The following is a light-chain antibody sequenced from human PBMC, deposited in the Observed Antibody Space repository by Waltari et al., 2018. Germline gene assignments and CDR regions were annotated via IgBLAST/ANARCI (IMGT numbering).Light chain of an antibody. V-gene: IGLV2-11*01. J-gene: IGLJ3*02. CDR1: TTSVGDYNY. CDR3: CSYAGSYTWV. CDR2: YVS. Sequence: QSALTQPRSVSGSPGQSVAISCIRTTTSVGDYNYVSWYQHHPGKDPKLIIYYVSKGRSWVPDRFSGSKCGNTAPLTISVLQADDEAEYYCCSYAGSYTWVFGGGTKLTVL.